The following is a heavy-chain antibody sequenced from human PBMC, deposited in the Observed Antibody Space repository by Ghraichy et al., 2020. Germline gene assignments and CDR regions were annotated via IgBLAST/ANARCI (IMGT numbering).Heavy chain of an antibody. D-gene: IGHD3-22*01. Sequence: GGSLRLSCAASGFTFSSYAMSWVRQAPGKGLEWVSRISGSGDSTYYADSVKGRFTISRDNSQNTLYLQMNSLRAEDTAVYYCAKEYYYDSSGYSSAFDIWGQGTMVTVSS. CDR1: GFTFSSYA. J-gene: IGHJ3*02. CDR2: ISGSGDST. CDR3: AKEYYYDSSGYSSAFDI. V-gene: IGHV3-23*01.